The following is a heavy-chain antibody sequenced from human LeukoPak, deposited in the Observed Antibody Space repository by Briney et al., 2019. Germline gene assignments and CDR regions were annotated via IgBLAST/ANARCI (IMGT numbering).Heavy chain of an antibody. V-gene: IGHV4-34*01. Sequence: SETLSLTCAVYGGSFSGYYWSWIRQPPGKGLEWIGEINHSGSTNYNPSLKSRVTISVDTSKNQFSLKLSSVTAADTAVYYCARRQSITMIRDAFDIWGQGTMVTVSS. CDR1: GGSFSGYY. CDR3: ARRQSITMIRDAFDI. D-gene: IGHD3-22*01. CDR2: INHSGST. J-gene: IGHJ3*02.